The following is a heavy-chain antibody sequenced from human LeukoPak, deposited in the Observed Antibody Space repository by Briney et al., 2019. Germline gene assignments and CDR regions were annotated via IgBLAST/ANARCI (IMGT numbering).Heavy chain of an antibody. D-gene: IGHD2-2*01. V-gene: IGHV3-30*02. CDR2: IRYDGSNK. Sequence: GGSLRLSCAASGFTFSSYGMHWVRHAPGKGLEWVAFIRYDGSNKYYADSVKGRFTISRDNSKNTLYLQMNSLRAEDTAVYYCAKDGDCSSTSCYPGYFDYWGQGTLVTVSS. CDR3: AKDGDCSSTSCYPGYFDY. CDR1: GFTFSSYG. J-gene: IGHJ4*02.